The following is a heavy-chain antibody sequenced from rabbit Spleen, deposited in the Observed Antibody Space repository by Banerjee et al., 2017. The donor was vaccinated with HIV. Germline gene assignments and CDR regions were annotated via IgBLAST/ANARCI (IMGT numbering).Heavy chain of an antibody. V-gene: IGHV1S40*01. CDR3: ARDLVAVIGWNFSL. J-gene: IGHJ4*01. D-gene: IGHD1-1*01. Sequence: QSLEESGGGLVKPGASLTLTCKASGFSFSSGYDMCWVRQAPGKGLEWIACIEVGSSGFTYFASWAKGRFTISKTSSTTVTLQMTSLTAADTATYFCARDLVAVIGWNFSLWGPGTLVTVS. CDR1: GFSFSSGYD. CDR2: IEVGSSGFT.